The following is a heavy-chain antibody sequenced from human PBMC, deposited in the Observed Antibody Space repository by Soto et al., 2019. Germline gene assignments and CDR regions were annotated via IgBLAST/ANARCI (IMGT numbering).Heavy chain of an antibody. V-gene: IGHV4-39*01. CDR3: ACIFSGGYGYGFYYYGMDV. J-gene: IGHJ6*02. Sequence: SETLSPTFTVPGRAIRRSSHYCGWIRQPPGKGLEWIGSIYYSGSTYYNPSLKSRVTISVDTSKNQFSLKLSSVTAADTAVYYCACIFSGGYGYGFYYYGMDVWGQGTTVTVSS. CDR2: IYYSGST. D-gene: IGHD5-18*01. CDR1: GRAIRRSSHY.